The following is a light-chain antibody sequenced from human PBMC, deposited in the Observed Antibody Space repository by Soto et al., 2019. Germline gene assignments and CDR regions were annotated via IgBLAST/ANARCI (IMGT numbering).Light chain of an antibody. CDR3: QHNYSTLRT. CDR1: QSISSY. V-gene: IGKV1-39*01. CDR2: AAS. Sequence: DIQMTQSPSSLSASVGDRVTITCRASQSISSYLNWYQQKPGKAPKLLIYAASSLQSGVPSRFSGSGSGTDFTLTISSLQPEDFATYYCQHNYSTLRTFGQGTKVEIK. J-gene: IGKJ1*01.